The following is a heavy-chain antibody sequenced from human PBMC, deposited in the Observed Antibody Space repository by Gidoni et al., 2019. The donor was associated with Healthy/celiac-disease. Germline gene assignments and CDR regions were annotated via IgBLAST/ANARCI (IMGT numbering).Heavy chain of an antibody. J-gene: IGHJ6*02. V-gene: IGHV3-21*01. CDR3: ARDVYCTNGVCYTYYYYGMDV. Sequence: EVQLVESGGGLVKPGGSLRLSCAASGFTFSSSSMNWVRQAPGKGLEWVSSISSSSSYIYYADSVKGRFTISRDNAKNSLYLQMNSLRAEDTAVYYCARDVYCTNGVCYTYYYYGMDVWGQGTTVTVSS. CDR2: ISSSSSYI. D-gene: IGHD2-8*01. CDR1: GFTFSSSS.